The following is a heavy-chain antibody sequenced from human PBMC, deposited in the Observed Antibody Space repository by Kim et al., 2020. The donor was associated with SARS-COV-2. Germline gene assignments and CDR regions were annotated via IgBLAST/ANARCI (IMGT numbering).Heavy chain of an antibody. CDR3: AASGTTVDY. J-gene: IGHJ4*02. CDR2: SYS. Sequence: SYSNYGDSVKGRFAIAREKAKNSLYLQMNSLRAEDTAVYYCAASGTTVDYWVQGTLVTVSS. V-gene: IGHV3-11*03. D-gene: IGHD1-1*01.